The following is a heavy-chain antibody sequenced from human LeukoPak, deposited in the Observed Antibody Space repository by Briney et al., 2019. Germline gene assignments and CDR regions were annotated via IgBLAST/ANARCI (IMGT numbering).Heavy chain of an antibody. Sequence: SETLSLTCAVYGGSFSGYYWSWIRQPPGKGLEWIGEISHSGSTNYNPSLKSRVTISVDTSKNQFSLKLSSVTAADTAVYYCARGPVLLWFGELIYYYYMDVWGKGTTVTVSS. V-gene: IGHV4-34*01. CDR2: ISHSGST. CDR3: ARGPVLLWFGELIYYYYMDV. CDR1: GGSFSGYY. J-gene: IGHJ6*03. D-gene: IGHD3-10*01.